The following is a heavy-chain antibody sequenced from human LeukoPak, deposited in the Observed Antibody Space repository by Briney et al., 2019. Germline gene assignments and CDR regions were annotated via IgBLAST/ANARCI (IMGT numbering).Heavy chain of an antibody. J-gene: IGHJ4*02. V-gene: IGHV4-34*01. CDR2: NNHSGST. D-gene: IGHD2-2*01. Sequence: VTLTLPCAVYGGFYSLYYWRWLRRPPGKAGEGIGENNHSGSTKYNPSLKSRVTISADTSKNQFSLQLSSVTAADTAVYYCATHRSITYAHFDFWGQRSLVTVSS. CDR1: GGFYSLYY. CDR3: ATHRSITYAHFDF.